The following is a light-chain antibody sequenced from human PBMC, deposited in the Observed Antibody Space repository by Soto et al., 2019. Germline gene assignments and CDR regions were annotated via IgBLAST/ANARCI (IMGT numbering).Light chain of an antibody. J-gene: IGLJ2*01. Sequence: QSALTQPASVSGSPGQSITISCTGTSSDVGGYSYVSWYQQHPGKAPKLMIYYVSNRPSGVSNRFSGSKSGNTASLPISGLQAEDEADYYCSSYTSSSTLVVFGGGTKLTVL. CDR2: YVS. CDR1: SSDVGGYSY. CDR3: SSYTSSSTLVV. V-gene: IGLV2-14*03.